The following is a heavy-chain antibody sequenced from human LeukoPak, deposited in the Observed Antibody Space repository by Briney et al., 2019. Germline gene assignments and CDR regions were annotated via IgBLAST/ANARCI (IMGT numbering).Heavy chain of an antibody. CDR1: GYTFTGYY. V-gene: IGHV1-2*02. J-gene: IGHJ5*02. CDR3: ARDIVVVIAIENWFDP. Sequence: WASVKVSCKASGYTFTGYYMHWVRQAPGQGLEWMGWINPNSGGTNYAQKFQGRVTMTRDTSISTAYMELSRLRSDDTAVYYCARDIVVVIAIENWFDPWGQGTLVTVSS. D-gene: IGHD2-21*01. CDR2: INPNSGGT.